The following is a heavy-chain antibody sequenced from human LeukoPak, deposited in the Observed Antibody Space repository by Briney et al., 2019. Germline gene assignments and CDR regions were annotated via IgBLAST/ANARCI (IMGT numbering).Heavy chain of an antibody. CDR3: TRRDYGGNTNFDY. V-gene: IGHV3-53*01. CDR2: IYSGGST. Sequence: GGSLRLSCAASGFAVSSNYMSWVRQAPGKGLEWVSVIYSGGSTYYADSVKGRFTISRDNSKNTLYLQMNSLRAEDTAVYYCTRRDYGGNTNFDYWGQGTLVTVSS. CDR1: GFAVSSNY. J-gene: IGHJ4*02. D-gene: IGHD4-23*01.